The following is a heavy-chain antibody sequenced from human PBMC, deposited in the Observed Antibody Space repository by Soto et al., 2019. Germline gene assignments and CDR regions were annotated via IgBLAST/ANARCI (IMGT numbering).Heavy chain of an antibody. D-gene: IGHD1-1*01. CDR3: ARDSRGNTRRYYYYGMDV. V-gene: IGHV1-18*01. Sequence: ASVKVSCKASGYTFTSYGISWVRQAPGQGLEWMGWISAYNGNTNYAQKLQGRVTMTTDTSTSTAYMELRSLRSDDTAVYYRARDSRGNTRRYYYYGMDVWGQGTTVTVSS. J-gene: IGHJ6*02. CDR2: ISAYNGNT. CDR1: GYTFTSYG.